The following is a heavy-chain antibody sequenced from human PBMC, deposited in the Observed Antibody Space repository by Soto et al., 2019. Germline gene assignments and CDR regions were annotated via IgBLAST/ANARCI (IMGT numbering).Heavy chain of an antibody. V-gene: IGHV1-69*02. Sequence: SVKVSCKASGGTFSSYTISWVRQAPGQGLEWMGRIIPILGIANYAQKFQGRVTITADKSTSAAYMELSSLRSEDTAVYYCARAPYCGGDCYSSIYWFDPWGQGTLVTVSS. CDR3: ARAPYCGGDCYSSIYWFDP. J-gene: IGHJ5*02. D-gene: IGHD2-21*01. CDR1: GGTFSSYT. CDR2: IIPILGIA.